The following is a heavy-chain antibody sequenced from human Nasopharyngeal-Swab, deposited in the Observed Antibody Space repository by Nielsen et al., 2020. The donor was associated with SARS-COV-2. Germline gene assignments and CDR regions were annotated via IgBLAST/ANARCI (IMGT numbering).Heavy chain of an antibody. Sequence: GESLKIFCAASGFTFSTYWMHWVRQAPGEGLVWVSRINSDGSSTRYADSVKGRFTISRDNAKNTLYLQMNSLRAEDTAMYYCTRDPDDYGSGSFYNWGQGTMVTVSS. D-gene: IGHD3-10*01. V-gene: IGHV3-74*01. CDR1: GFTFSTYW. CDR2: INSDGSST. CDR3: TRDPDDYGSGSFYN. J-gene: IGHJ3*02.